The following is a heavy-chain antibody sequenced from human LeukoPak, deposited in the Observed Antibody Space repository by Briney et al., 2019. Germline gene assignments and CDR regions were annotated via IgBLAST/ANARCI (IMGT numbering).Heavy chain of an antibody. CDR3: ARDRSSWYNFDY. V-gene: IGHV3-21*01. J-gene: IGHJ4*02. CDR2: ISSSSSYI. CDR1: GFTFSSYS. D-gene: IGHD6-13*01. Sequence: GGSLRLSCAASGFTFSSYSMNWVRQAPGKGLEWGSSISSSSSYIYYADSVKGRFTISRDNAKNSLYLQMNSLRAEDTAVYYCARDRSSWYNFDYWGQGTLVTVSS.